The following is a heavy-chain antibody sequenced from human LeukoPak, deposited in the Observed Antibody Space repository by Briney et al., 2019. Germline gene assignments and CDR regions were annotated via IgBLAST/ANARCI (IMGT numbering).Heavy chain of an antibody. CDR1: GYTLTELS. J-gene: IGHJ6*02. V-gene: IGHV1-24*01. Sequence: GASVKVSCKVSGYTLTELSMHWVRQAPGKGLEWMGGFDPDDGEIMYVQKFQGRVTMTENTSTDTAYMELSSLRSEDTAVYYCATGNRHSGYVRYYYYYGMDVWGQGTTVTVSS. CDR2: FDPDDGEI. CDR3: ATGNRHSGYVRYYYYYGMDV. D-gene: IGHD5-12*01.